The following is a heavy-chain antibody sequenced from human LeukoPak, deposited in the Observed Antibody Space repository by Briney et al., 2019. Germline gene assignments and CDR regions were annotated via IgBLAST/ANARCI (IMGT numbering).Heavy chain of an antibody. J-gene: IGHJ3*01. CDR1: GYTXTGYY. D-gene: IGHD4-17*01. CDR3: ARERNYGDYGNAFDV. Sequence: ASVKASCKASGYTXTGYYMHWVRQAPGQGLEWMGWINHNSGGTNYAQKFQGRVTMTRDTSITTAYMELTRLRSDDTTIYYCARERNYGDYGNAFDVWGQGTKVTVSS. V-gene: IGHV1-2*02. CDR2: INHNSGGT.